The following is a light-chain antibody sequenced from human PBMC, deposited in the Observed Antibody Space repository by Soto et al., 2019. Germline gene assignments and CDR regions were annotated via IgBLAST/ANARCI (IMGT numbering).Light chain of an antibody. J-gene: IGKJ3*01. V-gene: IGKV3-20*01. Sequence: EMVLTQSPGTLSLSPGERATLSCRASQSVSSSDLAWYQQKPGQAPRLLIYGASSRATGIPDRFSGSESGTDFTLNISRLEPEDFAVYSCQKYGSSPFTFGPGTKVDIK. CDR1: QSVSSSD. CDR3: QKYGSSPFT. CDR2: GAS.